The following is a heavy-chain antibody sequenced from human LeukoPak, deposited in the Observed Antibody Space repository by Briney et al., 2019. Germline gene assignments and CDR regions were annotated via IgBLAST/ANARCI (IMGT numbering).Heavy chain of an antibody. CDR2: IRSTGGTT. D-gene: IGHD6-13*01. V-gene: IGHV3-23*01. CDR3: ARADRYGTTWYGRVDY. CDR1: GSTFSNYA. Sequence: GGSLRLSCGASGSTFSNYAMSWVSQAPGKGLESVSDIRSTGGTTAYADSVKGRFTISRDNSRNTLYLQMNSLRAEDTAVYYCARADRYGTTWYGRVDYWGQGTLVTVSS. J-gene: IGHJ4*02.